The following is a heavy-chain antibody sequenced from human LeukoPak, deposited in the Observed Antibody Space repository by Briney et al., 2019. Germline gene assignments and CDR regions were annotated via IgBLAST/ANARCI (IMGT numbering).Heavy chain of an antibody. CDR2: IHNSGIT. D-gene: IGHD3-10*01. CDR3: ARRYYYNMGSFPFDF. V-gene: IGHV4-34*01. J-gene: IGHJ4*02. Sequence: SETLSLTCAVSGGPSSGYFWSWIRQSPGKGLEWIGEIHNSGITNSNPSLSSRVTISEDTSKNHFYPNLSSVTAADTAVYYCARRYYYNMGSFPFDFWGQGTLVTVSS. CDR1: GGPSSGYF.